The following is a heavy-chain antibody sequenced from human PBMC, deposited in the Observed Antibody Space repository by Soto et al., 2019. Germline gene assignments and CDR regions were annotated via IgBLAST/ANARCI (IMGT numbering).Heavy chain of an antibody. CDR1: GGSISNYY. D-gene: IGHD5-18*01. Sequence: QVQLQESGPGLVKPSETLSLTCIVSGGSISNYYWSWIRQPPGKGLELIGYIYYSGSTNYNPSLTSRVTISVDTSKNQFSLKLSSVTAADTAVYYCARHRYSYGVYYFDYWGQGTLVTVSS. V-gene: IGHV4-59*08. CDR2: IYYSGST. J-gene: IGHJ4*02. CDR3: ARHRYSYGVYYFDY.